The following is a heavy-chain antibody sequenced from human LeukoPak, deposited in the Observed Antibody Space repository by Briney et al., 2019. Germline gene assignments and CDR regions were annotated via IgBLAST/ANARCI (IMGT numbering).Heavy chain of an antibody. CDR2: ITSNGGST. V-gene: IGHV3-64*01. D-gene: IGHD5-24*01. CDR1: GLTFSSYA. CDR3: ARGGRWLQPFDY. Sequence: PGGSLRLSCAASGLTFSSYAMHWVRQAPGKGLEYVSSITSNGGSTYSANSVKGRFTISRDNSKNTLYLQMGSLRTEDMAVYYCARGGRWLQPFDYWGQGTLVTVSS. J-gene: IGHJ4*02.